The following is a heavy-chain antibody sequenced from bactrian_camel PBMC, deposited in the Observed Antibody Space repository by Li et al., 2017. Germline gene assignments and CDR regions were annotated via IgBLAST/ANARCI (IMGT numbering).Heavy chain of an antibody. J-gene: IGHJ4*01. CDR2: FESDGRT. D-gene: IGHD3*01. CDR3: AAGDLACFGYIFDSDLY. Sequence: VQLVESGGGSVQAGGSLTLSCALSGYTYNSNCMGWFREVPGKEREAVAAFESDGRTNYDDSVKGRFTISLDYAARTGYLQMDSLKPEDTAMYYCAAGDLACFGYIFDSDLYWAQGTQVTVS. CDR1: GYTYNSNC. V-gene: IGHV3S53*01.